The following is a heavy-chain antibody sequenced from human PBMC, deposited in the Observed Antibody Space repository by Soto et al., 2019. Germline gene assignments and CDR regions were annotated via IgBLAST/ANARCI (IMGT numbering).Heavy chain of an antibody. D-gene: IGHD5-18*01. CDR3: ARVTGGYSYGYDYYYYYGMDV. CDR2: IYYSGST. J-gene: IGHJ6*02. CDR1: GGSVSSGSYY. Sequence: QVQLQESGPGLVKPSETLSLTCTVSGGSVSSGSYYWSWIRQPPGKGLEWIGYIYYSGSTNYNPSLKSRLTISVDTSKNHFSLKLSSVTAADTAVYYCARVTGGYSYGYDYYYYYGMDVWGQGTTVTVSS. V-gene: IGHV4-61*03.